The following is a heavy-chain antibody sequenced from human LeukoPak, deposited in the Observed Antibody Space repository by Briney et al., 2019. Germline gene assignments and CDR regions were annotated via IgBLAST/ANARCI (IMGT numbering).Heavy chain of an antibody. J-gene: IGHJ4*02. Sequence: GGSLRLSCAASGFTFSSYSMNWVRQAPGKGLEWVSSISSSSSYIYYADSVKGRFTISRDNAKNSLYLQMNSLRAEDTAVYYCARVDAEGSGVKYFDYWGQGTLVTVSS. D-gene: IGHD3-10*01. CDR2: ISSSSSYI. CDR1: GFTFSSYS. V-gene: IGHV3-21*01. CDR3: ARVDAEGSGVKYFDY.